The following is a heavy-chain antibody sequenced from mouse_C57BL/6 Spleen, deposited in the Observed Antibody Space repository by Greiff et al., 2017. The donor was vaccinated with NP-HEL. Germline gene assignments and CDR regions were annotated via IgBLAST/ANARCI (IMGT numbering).Heavy chain of an antibody. CDR2: INPNNGGT. V-gene: IGHV1-18*01. D-gene: IGHD2-1*01. CDR3: ARRGVYYGNYVGYFDV. J-gene: IGHJ1*03. CDR1: GYTFTDYN. Sequence: EVKLVESGPELVKPGASVKIPCKASGYTFTDYNMDWVKQSHGKSLEWIGDINPNNGGTIYNQKFKGKATLTVDKSSSTAYMELRSLTSEDSAVYFCARRGVYYGNYVGYFDVWGTGTTVTVSS.